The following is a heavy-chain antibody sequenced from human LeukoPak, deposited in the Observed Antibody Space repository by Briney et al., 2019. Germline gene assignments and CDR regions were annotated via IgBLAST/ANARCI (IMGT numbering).Heavy chain of an antibody. CDR1: GFTFSSYW. Sequence: GGSLRLSCGASGFTFSSYWMSWVRQAPGKGLEWVANINQDGSERYYVDSVKGRFTISRDNAKNSLYLQMNSLRAEDTAVYYCARGCSGGSCYDYWGQGTLVTVSS. V-gene: IGHV3-7*02. J-gene: IGHJ4*02. D-gene: IGHD2-15*01. CDR3: ARGCSGGSCYDY. CDR2: INQDGSER.